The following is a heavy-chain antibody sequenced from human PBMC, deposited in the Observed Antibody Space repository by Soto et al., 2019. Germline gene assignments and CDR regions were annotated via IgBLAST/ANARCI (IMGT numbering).Heavy chain of an antibody. J-gene: IGHJ3*02. D-gene: IGHD3-22*01. CDR3: ATAYVYDFENSNYYRDAFDI. CDR2: MYPDDSDI. V-gene: IGHV5-51*01. CDR1: GYSFSFYW. Sequence: GESLKISCKASGYSFSFYWIGWVRQMPGKGLEWMAIMYPDDSDIRYSPSFEAHVTISADKSTSTAFLQWSSLKASDTAMYYCATAYVYDFENSNYYRDAFDIWGQGTLVTVS.